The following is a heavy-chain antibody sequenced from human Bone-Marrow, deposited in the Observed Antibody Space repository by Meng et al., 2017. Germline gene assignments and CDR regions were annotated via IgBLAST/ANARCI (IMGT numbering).Heavy chain of an antibody. J-gene: IGHJ4*02. CDR1: GYSFTSYW. D-gene: IGHD4-23*01. CDR2: IYPGDSDT. Sequence: GESLKISCKGSGYSFTSYWIGWVRQMPGKGLEWMGIIYPGDSDTRYSPSFQGQVTISADKSISTAYLQWSSLTASDTATYYCARFGGPSFSNYYFDYWGQGTLVTVSS. CDR3: ARFGGPSFSNYYFDY. V-gene: IGHV5-51*01.